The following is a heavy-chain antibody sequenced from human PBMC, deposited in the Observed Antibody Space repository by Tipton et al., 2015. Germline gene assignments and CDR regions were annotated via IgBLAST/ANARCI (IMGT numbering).Heavy chain of an antibody. CDR2: LYNSVST. V-gene: IGHV4-4*07. J-gene: IGHJ4*02. CDR1: GGSITSHY. D-gene: IGHD1-26*01. Sequence: TLSLTCTVSGGSITSHYWSWIRQPAGKGLEWMGRLYNSVSTDYNPSHKSRVTMSGDTSKNQFSLKLTSVTAADTAVYYCARGGVGFSGSYYLSYWGQGTLVTVSS. CDR3: ARGGVGFSGSYYLSY.